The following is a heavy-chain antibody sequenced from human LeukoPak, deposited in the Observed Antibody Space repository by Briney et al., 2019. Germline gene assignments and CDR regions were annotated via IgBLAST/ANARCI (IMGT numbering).Heavy chain of an antibody. Sequence: ASVKVSCKASGYTFTSYGISWVRQAPGQGLEWMGWISAYNGNTNYAQKLQGRVTMTTDTSTSTAYMELRSLRSDDTAVYYCARSLDYGGNYDAFDIWGQGTMATVSS. CDR1: GYTFTSYG. CDR3: ARSLDYGGNYDAFDI. D-gene: IGHD4-23*01. CDR2: ISAYNGNT. J-gene: IGHJ3*02. V-gene: IGHV1-18*01.